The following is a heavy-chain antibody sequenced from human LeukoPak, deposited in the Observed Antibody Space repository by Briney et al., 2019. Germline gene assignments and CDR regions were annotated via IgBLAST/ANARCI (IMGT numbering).Heavy chain of an antibody. Sequence: GGSLRLSCAASGFTFSSYGMHWVRQAPGKGLEWVAFIRYDGSNKYYADSVKGRFTISRDNSKNTLYLQMNSLRAEDTAVYYCAKDRAAVAAGYYYMDVWGKGTTVTVSS. V-gene: IGHV3-30*02. CDR1: GFTFSSYG. J-gene: IGHJ6*03. CDR3: AKDRAAVAAGYYYMDV. D-gene: IGHD6-19*01. CDR2: IRYDGSNK.